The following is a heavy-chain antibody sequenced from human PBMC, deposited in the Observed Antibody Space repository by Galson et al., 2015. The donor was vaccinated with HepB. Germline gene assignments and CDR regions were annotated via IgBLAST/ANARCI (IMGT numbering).Heavy chain of an antibody. D-gene: IGHD1-1*01. CDR3: ARVYNWNDEYFRYGLDV. V-gene: IGHV1-46*01. Sequence: SVKVSCKASGYTFTNYYIHWVRQAPGQGLEWMGMINPSGGSASYAQMFQGRVTMTRDTSTSTVYMELSSLVSADTAAYYCARVYNWNDEYFRYGLDVWGQGTTVTVSS. CDR2: INPSGGSA. CDR1: GYTFTNYY. J-gene: IGHJ6*02.